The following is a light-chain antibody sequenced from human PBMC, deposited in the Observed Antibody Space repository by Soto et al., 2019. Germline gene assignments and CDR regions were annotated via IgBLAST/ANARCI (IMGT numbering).Light chain of an antibody. CDR1: SSDVGAYNY. V-gene: IGLV2-14*01. Sequence: QSVLTQPASVSGSLGQSITISCTGTSSDVGAYNYVSWYQQHPDKAPKLLIFEVTNRPSGVSGRFSGSKSGITASLSISGPQPEDEADYYCTSYSSSSPVLFGGGTKLTVL. CDR3: TSYSSSSPVL. J-gene: IGLJ2*01. CDR2: EVT.